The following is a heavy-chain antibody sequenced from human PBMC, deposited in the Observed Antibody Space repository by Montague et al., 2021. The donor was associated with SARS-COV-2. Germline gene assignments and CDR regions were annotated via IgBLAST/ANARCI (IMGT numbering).Heavy chain of an antibody. CDR2: VYYRGST. V-gene: IGHV4-31*03. J-gene: IGHJ3*02. D-gene: IGHD5-18*01. Sequence: TLSLTCTVSGGSISDGGYSWTWIRQHQGKGLVWIGYVYYRGSTFYNLSLKSRITTSVATSKNQFSLTLSSVTAADTAVYYCARVGGSIQLWLRGDDAFDIWGQGTLVTVSS. CDR1: GGSISDGGYS. CDR3: ARVGGSIQLWLRGDDAFDI.